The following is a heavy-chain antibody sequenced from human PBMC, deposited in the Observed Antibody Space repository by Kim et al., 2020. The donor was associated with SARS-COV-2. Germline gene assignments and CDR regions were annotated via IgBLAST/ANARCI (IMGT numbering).Heavy chain of an antibody. CDR1: GFTFSSYG. CDR3: ASYSSGRGGNYYYYGMDV. Sequence: GGSLRLSCAASGFTFSSYGMHWVRQAPGKGLEWVAVIWYDGSNKYYADSVKGRFTISRDNSKNTLYLQMNSLRAEDTAVYYCASYSSGRGGNYYYYGMDVWGQGTTVTVSS. CDR2: IWYDGSNK. V-gene: IGHV3-33*01. J-gene: IGHJ6*02. D-gene: IGHD6-19*01.